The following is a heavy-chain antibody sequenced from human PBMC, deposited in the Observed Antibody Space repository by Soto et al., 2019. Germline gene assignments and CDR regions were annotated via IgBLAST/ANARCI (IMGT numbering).Heavy chain of an antibody. CDR2: ISAYNGNT. CDR1: GNIFTSNG. V-gene: IGHV1-18*04. J-gene: IGHJ6*02. Sequence: QVQLVQSGAEVKKPGASVKVSCKASGNIFTSNGISWVRQAPGQGLEWMGWISAYNGNTNYAQKFQGRVSMTTDTSTSTAYMELMSLRSDDTAVYYCARVPHNFDWAPSGLDVWGQGTTVTVSS. D-gene: IGHD3-9*01. CDR3: ARVPHNFDWAPSGLDV.